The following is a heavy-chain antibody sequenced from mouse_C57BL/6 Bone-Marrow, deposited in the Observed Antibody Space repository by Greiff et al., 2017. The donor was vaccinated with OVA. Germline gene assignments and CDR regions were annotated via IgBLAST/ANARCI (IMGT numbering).Heavy chain of an antibody. V-gene: IGHV1-69*01. J-gene: IGHJ3*01. CDR1: GYTFTSYW. Sequence: QVQLKQPGAELVMPGASVKLSCKASGYTFTSYWMHWVKQRPGQGLEWIGEIDPSDSYTNYNQKFKGKSTLTVDKSSSTAYMQLSSLTSEDSAVYYCARQLRLRLAWFAYWGQGTLVTVSA. CDR3: ARQLRLRLAWFAY. CDR2: IDPSDSYT. D-gene: IGHD3-2*02.